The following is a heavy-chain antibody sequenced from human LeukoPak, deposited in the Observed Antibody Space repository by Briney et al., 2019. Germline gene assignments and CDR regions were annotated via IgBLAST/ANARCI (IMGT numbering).Heavy chain of an antibody. J-gene: IGHJ4*02. CDR1: GFTFSSYG. D-gene: IGHD6-19*01. V-gene: IGHV3-30*18. Sequence: GGSLRLSCAASGFTFSSYGMHWVRQAPGKGLEWVAVISYDGSNKYYADSVKGRFTISRDNSKNTLYLQMNSLRAEDTAVYYCAKDFVAVAGQVDYWGQGTLVTVSS. CDR2: ISYDGSNK. CDR3: AKDFVAVAGQVDY.